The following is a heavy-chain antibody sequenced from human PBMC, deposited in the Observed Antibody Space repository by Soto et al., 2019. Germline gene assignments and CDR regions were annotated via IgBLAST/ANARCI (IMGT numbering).Heavy chain of an antibody. J-gene: IGHJ4*02. V-gene: IGHV4-38-2*01. CDR2: IYHSGST. Sequence: ASETLSLTCAVSGYSISSGYYWGCIRQPPGKGLEWIGSIYHSGSTYYNPSLKSRVTISVDTSKNQFSLKLSSVTAADTAVYYCARVGYYGSGSLVDYWGQGTLVTVSS. CDR3: ARVGYYGSGSLVDY. D-gene: IGHD3-10*01. CDR1: GYSISSGYY.